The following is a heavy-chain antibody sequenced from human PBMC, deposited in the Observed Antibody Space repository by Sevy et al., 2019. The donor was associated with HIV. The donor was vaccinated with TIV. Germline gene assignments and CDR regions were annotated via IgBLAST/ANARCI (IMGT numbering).Heavy chain of an antibody. CDR2: ISGPGALT. CDR1: GFTFRSYA. D-gene: IGHD4-17*01. CDR3: AKGDEPAADYADYVPTAFDI. J-gene: IGHJ3*02. Sequence: GGSLRLSCAVSGFTFRSYAMSWVRQAPGKGLEWVSSISGPGALTYYAESVKGRFTISIANSKNTLFLQMNSMRAEDTALYYCAKGDEPAADYADYVPTAFDIWGQGTMVTVSS. V-gene: IGHV3-23*01.